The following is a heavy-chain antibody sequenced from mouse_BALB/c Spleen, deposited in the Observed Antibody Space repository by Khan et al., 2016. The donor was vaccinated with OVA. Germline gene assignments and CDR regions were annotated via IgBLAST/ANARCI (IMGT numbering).Heavy chain of an antibody. CDR3: ARGGSSGPAWFAY. V-gene: IGHV3-6*02. D-gene: IGHD3-1*01. CDR2: IRYDGDS. J-gene: IGHJ3*01. Sequence: EVQLQESGPGLVKPSQSLSLTCSVTGYSIISGYFWNWIRQFPGNKLEWMGYIRYDGDSNYNPSLNNRISITRDTSKNLFFLKLKSVPPEDTATYYCARGGSSGPAWFAYWGQGTLVTVSA. CDR1: GYSIISGYF.